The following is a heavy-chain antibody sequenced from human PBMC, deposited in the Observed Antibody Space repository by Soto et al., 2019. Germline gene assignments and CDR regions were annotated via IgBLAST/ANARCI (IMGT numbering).Heavy chain of an antibody. CDR1: GFKFSDYA. CDR2: ISGSGGVT. V-gene: IGHV3-23*01. CDR3: AKVLSYYYGWFAS. D-gene: IGHD3-22*01. Sequence: PGGSLRLSCTASGFKFSDYAITWVRQAPGEGLEWVSVISGSGGVTYFADSVKGRFTVSRDNSKNTVFLQLNNVRAEDSAMYFCAKVLSYYYGWFASWGLGTLVTVSS. J-gene: IGHJ5*01.